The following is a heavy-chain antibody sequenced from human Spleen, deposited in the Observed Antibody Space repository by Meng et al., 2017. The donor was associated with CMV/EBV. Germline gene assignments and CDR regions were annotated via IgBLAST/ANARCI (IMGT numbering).Heavy chain of an antibody. CDR1: GGSISSYY. J-gene: IGHJ6*02. CDR3: ARDRAGAYYYYGMDV. D-gene: IGHD1-26*01. Sequence: ESLKISCTVSGGSISSYYWSWIRQPPGKGLEWIGYIYYSGRTNYNPSLKSRVTISVDTSKNQFSLKLSSVTAADTAVYYCARDRAGAYYYYGMDVWGQGTTVTVSS. CDR2: IYYSGRT. V-gene: IGHV4-59*01.